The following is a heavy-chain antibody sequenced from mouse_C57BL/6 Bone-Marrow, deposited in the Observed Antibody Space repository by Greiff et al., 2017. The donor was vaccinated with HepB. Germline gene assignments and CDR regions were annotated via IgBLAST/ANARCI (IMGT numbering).Heavy chain of an antibody. V-gene: IGHV1-74*01. J-gene: IGHJ4*01. CDR1: GYTFTSYW. Sequence: QVQLQQPGAELVKPGASVKVSCKASGYTFTSYWMHWVKQRPGQGLEWIGRIHPSDSDTNYNQKFKGKATLTVDKSSSTAYMQLSSLTSEDSAVYYCAIDGQLRIRGNAMDYWGQGTSVTVSS. D-gene: IGHD3-2*02. CDR3: AIDGQLRIRGNAMDY. CDR2: IHPSDSDT.